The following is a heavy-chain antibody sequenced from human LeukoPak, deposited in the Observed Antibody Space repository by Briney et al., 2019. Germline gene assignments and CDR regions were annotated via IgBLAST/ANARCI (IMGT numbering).Heavy chain of an antibody. Sequence: PGGSLRLSCVASEFTFSSYIMHWVRQAPGKGLEWVAGISGSGGSTYYADSVKGRFTISRDNSKNTLYLQMNSLRAEDTAVYYCAKGAVVTADEGAFDIWGQGTMVTVSS. CDR3: AKGAVVTADEGAFDI. V-gene: IGHV3-23*01. D-gene: IGHD2-21*02. J-gene: IGHJ3*02. CDR2: ISGSGGST. CDR1: EFTFSSYI.